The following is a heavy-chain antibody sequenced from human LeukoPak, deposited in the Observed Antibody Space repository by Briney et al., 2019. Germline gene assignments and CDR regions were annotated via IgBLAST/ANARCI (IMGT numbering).Heavy chain of an antibody. Sequence: SVKVSCKASGGTLSSYAISWVRQAPGQGLEWMGGIIPIFGTANYAQKFQGRVTITTDESTSTAYMELSSLRSEDTAVYYCASDYDSSGSAFTSLDYWGQGTLVTVSS. CDR3: ASDYDSSGSAFTSLDY. CDR1: GGTLSSYA. D-gene: IGHD3-22*01. CDR2: IIPIFGTA. J-gene: IGHJ4*02. V-gene: IGHV1-69*05.